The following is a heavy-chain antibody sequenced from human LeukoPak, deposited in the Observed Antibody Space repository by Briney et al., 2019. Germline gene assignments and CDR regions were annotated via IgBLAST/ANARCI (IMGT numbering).Heavy chain of an antibody. J-gene: IGHJ4*02. CDR3: AREVKKGIAAAGSRDY. V-gene: IGHV3-53*01. CDR1: GFTVNSNY. CDR2: IYSSGTT. Sequence: GGSLRLSCAASGFTVNSNYMSWVRQAPGKGLEWVSIIYSSGTTYYADSVKGRFTTSRDNSKNTLYLQMNSLRAEDTAVYYCAREVKKGIAAAGSRDYWGQGTLVTVSS. D-gene: IGHD6-13*01.